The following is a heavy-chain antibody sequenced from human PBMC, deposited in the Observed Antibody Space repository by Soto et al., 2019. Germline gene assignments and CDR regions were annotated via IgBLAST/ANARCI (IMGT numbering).Heavy chain of an antibody. V-gene: IGHV4-34*01. Sequence: PSETLSLTCAVYGVSFSGYYWSWIRQPPGKGLEWIGEINHSGTTNYNPSLKSRVTISVDTSKNQFSLKLSSVTAADTAVYYCARGTPGLRYFDRLPPLFDYWGQGTLVTVSS. D-gene: IGHD3-9*01. CDR3: ARGTPGLRYFDRLPPLFDY. CDR2: INHSGTT. J-gene: IGHJ4*02. CDR1: GVSFSGYY.